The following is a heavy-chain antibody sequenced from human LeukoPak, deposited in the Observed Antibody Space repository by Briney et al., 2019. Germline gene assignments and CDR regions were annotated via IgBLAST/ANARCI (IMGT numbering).Heavy chain of an antibody. D-gene: IGHD2-15*01. CDR2: IYTSGST. Sequence: SDTLSLTCTVSGGSISSGSYYWSCSRQPAGKGLEWIGRIYTSGSTNYNPSLKSRVTISVNTSKNQFSLKLSSVTAADTAVYYCARVTRTLCSGGSCYSGYFDYWGQGTLVTVSS. CDR1: GGSISSGSYY. J-gene: IGHJ4*02. CDR3: ARVTRTLCSGGSCYSGYFDY. V-gene: IGHV4-61*02.